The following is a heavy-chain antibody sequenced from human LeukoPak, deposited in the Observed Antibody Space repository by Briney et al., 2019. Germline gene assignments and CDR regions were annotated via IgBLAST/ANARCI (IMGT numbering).Heavy chain of an antibody. V-gene: IGHV3-9*01. J-gene: IGHJ4*02. Sequence: GGSLRLSCAASGFTFDDYAMHWVRQAPGKGLEWVSGISWNSGSIGYADSVKGRFTIPRDNAKNSLYLQMNSLRAEDTALYYCAKDPLAAAGYFDYWGQGTLVTVSS. D-gene: IGHD6-13*01. CDR3: AKDPLAAAGYFDY. CDR1: GFTFDDYA. CDR2: ISWNSGSI.